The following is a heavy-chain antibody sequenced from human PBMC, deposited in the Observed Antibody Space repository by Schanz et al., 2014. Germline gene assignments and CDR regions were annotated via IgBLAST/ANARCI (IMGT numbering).Heavy chain of an antibody. Sequence: QVQLVESGGGVVQPGRSLRLSCAASGFNFGSHGMHWVRQAPGKGLEWVAVISYDGSFKNYADSVRGRFTISRDSSKNTLFLRMNSLRAEDTAVYYCAKGRFGEISYFDYWGQGTLVTVSS. CDR3: AKGRFGEISYFDY. D-gene: IGHD3-10*01. CDR2: ISYDGSFK. J-gene: IGHJ4*02. V-gene: IGHV3-33*03. CDR1: GFNFGSHG.